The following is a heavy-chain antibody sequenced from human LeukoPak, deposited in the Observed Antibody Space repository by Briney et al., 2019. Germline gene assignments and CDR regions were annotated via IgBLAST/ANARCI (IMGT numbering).Heavy chain of an antibody. D-gene: IGHD6-19*01. CDR3: ARVASGYTSGWTAIDY. CDR2: ISSSGSTI. Sequence: PGGSLRLSCAASGFTFSSYEINWVRQAPGKGLEWVSYISSSGSTIYYADSVKGRFTISRDNAKNSLYLRMNSLRAEDTAVYYCARVASGYTSGWTAIDYWGQGTLVTVSS. V-gene: IGHV3-48*03. J-gene: IGHJ4*02. CDR1: GFTFSSYE.